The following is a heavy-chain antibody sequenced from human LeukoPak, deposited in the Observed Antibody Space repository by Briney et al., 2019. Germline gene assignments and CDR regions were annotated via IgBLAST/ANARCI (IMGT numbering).Heavy chain of an antibody. CDR3: ARLTEFYGSGSYYNVDY. D-gene: IGHD3-10*01. CDR1: GYIFTSYG. V-gene: IGHV1-18*01. Sequence: ASVKVSCKASGYIFTSYGISWVRQAPGQGLEWMGWISAYNGDTNYAQKVQGRVTLTTDTSTSTAYMELRSLRSDDTAVYYCARLTEFYGSGSYYNVDYWGQGTLVTVSS. J-gene: IGHJ4*02. CDR2: ISAYNGDT.